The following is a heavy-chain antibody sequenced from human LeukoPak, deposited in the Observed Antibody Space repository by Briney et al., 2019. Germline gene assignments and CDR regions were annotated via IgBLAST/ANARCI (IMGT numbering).Heavy chain of an antibody. Sequence: GGSLRLSCAASGFTFSRYSMNWVRQPPGEGLEWVSSISASGSHIYYADSVKGRFSISRDSARNSVYVQMSSLRAEDTAVYYCARGPQFCSGGSCFGYYFDYWGQGALVTVSS. J-gene: IGHJ4*02. CDR2: ISASGSHI. V-gene: IGHV3-21*01. D-gene: IGHD2-15*01. CDR3: ARGPQFCSGGSCFGYYFDY. CDR1: GFTFSRYS.